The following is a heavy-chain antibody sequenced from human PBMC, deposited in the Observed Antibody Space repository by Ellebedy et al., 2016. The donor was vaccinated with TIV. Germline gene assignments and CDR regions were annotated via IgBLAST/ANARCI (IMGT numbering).Heavy chain of an antibody. CDR2: IRYSGST. CDR1: GDSISNPY. J-gene: IGHJ4*02. CDR3: TSPYPGRLDY. V-gene: IGHV4-59*11. D-gene: IGHD2-2*01. Sequence: GSLRLSXSVSGDSISNPYWSWIRQPPGKGLEWIGYIRYSGSTNYNPSLRSRVTISIDTSKNQFSLKLTSVTTADTAVYYCTSPYPGRLDYWGQGILVSVSS.